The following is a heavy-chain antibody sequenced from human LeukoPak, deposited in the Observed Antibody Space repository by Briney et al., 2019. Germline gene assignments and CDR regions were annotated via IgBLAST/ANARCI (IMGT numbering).Heavy chain of an antibody. Sequence: GASVKVSCKASGDTFTSYEINWVRQATGQGLECRGWMNPNSGNTGYAQKFQGRVTMTRNTSISTAYMELSSLRSEDPAVYYCARRRGYSNGDLFDPWGQGTLVTVSS. J-gene: IGHJ5*02. D-gene: IGHD5-18*01. CDR1: GDTFTSYE. V-gene: IGHV1-8*01. CDR2: MNPNSGNT. CDR3: ARRRGYSNGDLFDP.